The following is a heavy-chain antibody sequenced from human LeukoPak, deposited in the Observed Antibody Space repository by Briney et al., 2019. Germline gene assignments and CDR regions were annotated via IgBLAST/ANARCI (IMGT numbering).Heavy chain of an antibody. D-gene: IGHD4-17*01. J-gene: IGHJ4*02. CDR1: AFTFSDYY. Sequence: GGCLRLSCAPSAFTFSDYYMSWIRPAPGKGLEWVSYISSSMSYIKYADSVRGRITISRDNSKNTLYLEMNSLRAEDTAVYYCAKSRTTLTSPLHWGQANLVTVSS. CDR2: ISSSMSYI. CDR3: AKSRTTLTSPLH. V-gene: IGHV3-11*03.